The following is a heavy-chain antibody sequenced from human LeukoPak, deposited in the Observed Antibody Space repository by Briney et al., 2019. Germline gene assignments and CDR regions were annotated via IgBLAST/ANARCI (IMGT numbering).Heavy chain of an antibody. D-gene: IGHD6-19*01. CDR1: GDSISSYY. V-gene: IGHV4-59*01. Sequence: SETLSLTCSVSGDSISSYYWSWIRQPPGKGLEWIGYIYYSGSTNYNPSLKSRVTISVDTSKNQFSLKLSSVTAADTAVYYCARESSSGWFDYWGQGTLVTVSS. CDR3: ARESSSGWFDY. J-gene: IGHJ4*02. CDR2: IYYSGST.